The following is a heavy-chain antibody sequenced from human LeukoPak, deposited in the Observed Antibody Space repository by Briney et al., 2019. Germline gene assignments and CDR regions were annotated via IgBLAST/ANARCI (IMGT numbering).Heavy chain of an antibody. Sequence: SETLSLTCTVSGGSISSYYWSWIRQPPGKGLEWIGYIYYSGSTNYNPSLKSRVTISVDTSKNQFSLKLSSVTAADTAVYYCARGRYYMDVWGKGTTVTVSS. CDR1: GGSISSYY. CDR2: IYYSGST. J-gene: IGHJ6*03. V-gene: IGHV4-59*01. CDR3: ARGRYYMDV.